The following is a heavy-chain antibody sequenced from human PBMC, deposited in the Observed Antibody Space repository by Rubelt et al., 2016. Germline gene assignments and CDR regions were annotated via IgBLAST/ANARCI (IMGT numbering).Heavy chain of an antibody. CDR2: ISYDGSNK. J-gene: IGHJ3*02. CDR1: GFTFSSYA. D-gene: IGHD3-22*01. V-gene: IGHV3-30*04. Sequence: EYGGGVVQPGRSLRLSCAASGFTFSSYAMHWVRQAPGKGLEWVAVISYDGSNKYYADSVKGRFTISRDNSKNTLYLQMNSLRAEDTAVYYCTTNYYYDSSGYWGDGLEEDAFDIWGQGTMVTVSS. CDR3: TTNYYYDSSGYWGDGLEEDAFDI.